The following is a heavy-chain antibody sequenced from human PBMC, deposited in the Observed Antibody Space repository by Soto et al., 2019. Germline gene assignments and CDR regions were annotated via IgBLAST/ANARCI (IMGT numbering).Heavy chain of an antibody. CDR2: ISSSSGATT. CDR3: AQMSTLTTSALDV. CDR1: GFSFDIYA. V-gene: IGHV3-23*01. D-gene: IGHD4-4*01. Sequence: EAQLWESGGGPVQPGESLRLSCAASGFSFDIYAMAWVRRAPGKGLEWVSAISSSSGATTYYADSVRGRFTISRDNSRNTLYLQMRSLRVEDTAVYYCAQMSTLTTSALDVWGQGTMVSVSS. J-gene: IGHJ3*01.